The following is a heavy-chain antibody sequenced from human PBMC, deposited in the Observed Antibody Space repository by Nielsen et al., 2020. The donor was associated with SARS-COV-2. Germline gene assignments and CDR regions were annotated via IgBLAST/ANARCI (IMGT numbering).Heavy chain of an antibody. CDR2: INEDGSVV. CDR1: GLIFSSSW. Sequence: GESLKLSCAASGLIFSSSWMVWVRQAPGKGLEWVANINEDGSVVNYVDSVKGRFTISRDNSKNTLYLQMNSLSGDDTAVYYCASGSGDSLAFDIWGQGTMVIVSS. J-gene: IGHJ3*02. D-gene: IGHD1-26*01. CDR3: ASGSGDSLAFDI. V-gene: IGHV3-7*05.